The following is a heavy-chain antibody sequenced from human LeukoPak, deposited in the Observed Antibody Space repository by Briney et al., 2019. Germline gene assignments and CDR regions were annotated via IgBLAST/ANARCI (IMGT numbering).Heavy chain of an antibody. CDR2: IYYSGST. CDR3: ARSEIAAQFSYHGMDV. D-gene: IGHD6-13*01. CDR1: GGSISSSSYY. V-gene: IGHV4-39*01. Sequence: SETLSLTCTVSGGSISSSSYYWGWIRQPPGKGLEWIGSIYYSGSTHYNPSLKSRVTISVDTSKNQFSLKLSSVTAADTAVYYCARSEIAAQFSYHGMDVWGQGTTVTVSS. J-gene: IGHJ6*02.